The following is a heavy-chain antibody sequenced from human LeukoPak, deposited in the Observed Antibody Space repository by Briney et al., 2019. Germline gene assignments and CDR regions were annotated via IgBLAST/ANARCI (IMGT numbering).Heavy chain of an antibody. CDR1: EFTFSHYG. D-gene: IGHD3-3*01. CDR2: ISSSSSTI. J-gene: IGHJ3*02. CDR3: AREGRFDAFDI. Sequence: GGSLRLSCATSEFTFSHYGMHWVRQAPGKGLEWVSYISSSSSTIYYADSVKGRFTISRDNAKNSLYLQMNSLRAEDTAVYYCAREGRFDAFDIWGQGTMVTVSS. V-gene: IGHV3-48*01.